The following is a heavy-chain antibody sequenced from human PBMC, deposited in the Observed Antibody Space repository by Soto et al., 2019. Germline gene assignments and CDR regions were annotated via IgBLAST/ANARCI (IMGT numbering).Heavy chain of an antibody. Sequence: SETLSLTCTVSGDSITSNSYFWAWIRQPPGKGLEWIGSIYYSGTTYYNPSLKSRVTISVDRSKNQFSLKLSSVTAADRAVYYCARSGNGLDVWGQGTTVTVSS. V-gene: IGHV4-39*01. CDR1: GDSITSNSYF. CDR2: IYYSGTT. CDR3: ARSGNGLDV. J-gene: IGHJ6*02.